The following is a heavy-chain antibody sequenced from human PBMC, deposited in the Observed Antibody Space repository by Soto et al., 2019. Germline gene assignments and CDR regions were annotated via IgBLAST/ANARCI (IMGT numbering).Heavy chain of an antibody. D-gene: IGHD2-2*01. J-gene: IGHJ6*02. V-gene: IGHV1-69*01. CDR1: GGTFSSYA. CDR2: IIPISGTA. Sequence: QVQLVQSGAEVKKPGSSVKVSCKASGGTFSSYAISWVRQAPGQGLEWMGGIIPISGTANYAQKFQGRVTITADESTSRAYMELSSLRSEDTAVYYCARSQVSSTSLEIYYYYYYGMDVWGQGTTVTVSS. CDR3: ARSQVSSTSLEIYYYYYYGMDV.